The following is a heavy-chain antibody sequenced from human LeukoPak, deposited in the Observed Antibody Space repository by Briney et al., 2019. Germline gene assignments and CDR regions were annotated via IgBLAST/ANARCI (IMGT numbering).Heavy chain of an antibody. CDR2: ISYSGST. Sequence: NSSETLSLTCTVSGGSISSYYWSWIRQPPGKGLEWIGYISYSGSTNYNPSLNSPITISVDTPKTQFFLLLSSVTDADTAGDYCAISSHCSGGSGDSGWFDPWGEGTLVTVSS. CDR1: GGSISSYY. CDR3: AISSHCSGGSGDSGWFDP. J-gene: IGHJ5*02. D-gene: IGHD2-15*01. V-gene: IGHV4-59*01.